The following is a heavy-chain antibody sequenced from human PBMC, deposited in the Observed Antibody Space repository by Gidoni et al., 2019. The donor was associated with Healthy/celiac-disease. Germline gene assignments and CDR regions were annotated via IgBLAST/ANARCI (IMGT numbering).Heavy chain of an antibody. D-gene: IGHD3-16*01. J-gene: IGHJ4*02. CDR3: ARSTGRVC. Sequence: EVQLVEAGGGLGKPGGTRRLCCAASGFTFSSYSMNWGSRAPGTGLEWVSSISSSSSYIYYADSVKGRFTISRANAKTSLYLQMNSLRAEDTAVYYCARSTGRVCWGQGTLVTVSS. V-gene: IGHV3-21*01. CDR1: GFTFSSYS. CDR2: ISSSSSYI.